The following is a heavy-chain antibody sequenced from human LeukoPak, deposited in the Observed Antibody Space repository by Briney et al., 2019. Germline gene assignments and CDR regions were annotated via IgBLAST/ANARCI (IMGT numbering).Heavy chain of an antibody. CDR1: GGSISSDGYS. CDR2: IYHTGSY. V-gene: IGHV4-30-2*01. D-gene: IGHD4/OR15-4a*01. Sequence: SQTLSLTCTVSGGSISSDGYSWSWLRQPPGQGLEWIVYIYHTGSYHYNPSLKSRVTISVDRSKNQISLNLTSVTAADTAVYYCARERCVGATYYVGNRFDPWRRGTLVTVCS. J-gene: IGHJ5*02. CDR3: ARERCVGATYYVGNRFDP.